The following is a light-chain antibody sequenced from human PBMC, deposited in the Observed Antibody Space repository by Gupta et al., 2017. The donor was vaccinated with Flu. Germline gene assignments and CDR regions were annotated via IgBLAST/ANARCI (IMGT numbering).Light chain of an antibody. V-gene: IGKV3-11*01. CDR1: QSVSSY. CDR3: QHRSNWPST. CDR2: DAS. J-gene: IGKJ2*02. Sequence: EIVLTQSPASLSLSPGERATLSCRASQSVSSYLAWYQQKPGQAPRLLIYDASNRATGIPARCSGSGSGTXFTLTIXSREPEDFAVYYCQHRSNWPSTFGXGTKLEIK.